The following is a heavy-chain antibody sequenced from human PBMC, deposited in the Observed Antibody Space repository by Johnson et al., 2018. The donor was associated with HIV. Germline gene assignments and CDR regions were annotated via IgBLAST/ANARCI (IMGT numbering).Heavy chain of an antibody. CDR2: ISWNGGNI. J-gene: IGHJ3*02. V-gene: IGHV3-9*01. CDR3: TRGATWFGDAFDI. D-gene: IGHD3-10*01. Sequence: VQLVESGGGLVQPGRSLRLSCAASGFTFDDYAMHWVRQAPGKGLKWVSGISWNGGNIGYADSVKGRFIISRDNAKNSLYLQMRSLRAEDTALYYCTRGATWFGDAFDIWGQGTMVTVSS. CDR1: GFTFDDYA.